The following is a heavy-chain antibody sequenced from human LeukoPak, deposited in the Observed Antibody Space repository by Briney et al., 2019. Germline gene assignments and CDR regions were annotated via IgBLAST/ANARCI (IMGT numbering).Heavy chain of an antibody. CDR3: ARDAYGAAGFGGGMDV. CDR1: GFRFSSYG. J-gene: IGHJ6*04. Sequence: GGSLRLSCAASGFRFSSYGMHWVRQAPGKGLEWVAVIWFDGGKKYYPQSVRGRVTISRDNSKNTLDLQMNSLRAEDTAVYYCARDAYGAAGFGGGMDVWGKGTTVTVSS. V-gene: IGHV3-33*01. D-gene: IGHD3-10*01. CDR2: IWFDGGKK.